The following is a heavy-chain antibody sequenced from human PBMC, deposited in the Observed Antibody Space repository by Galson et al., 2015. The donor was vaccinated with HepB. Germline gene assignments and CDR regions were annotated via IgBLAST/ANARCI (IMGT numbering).Heavy chain of an antibody. CDR1: GYTFTSYG. J-gene: IGHJ6*02. D-gene: IGHD6-13*01. CDR2: ISAYNGNT. V-gene: IGHV1-18*04. Sequence: SVKVSCKASGYTFTSYGISWVRQAPGQGLEWMGWISAYNGNTNYAQKLQGRVTMTTDTSTSTAYMELRSLRSDDTAVYYCARDRGYSSSWYGQGGMDVWGQGTTVTVSS. CDR3: ARDRGYSSSWYGQGGMDV.